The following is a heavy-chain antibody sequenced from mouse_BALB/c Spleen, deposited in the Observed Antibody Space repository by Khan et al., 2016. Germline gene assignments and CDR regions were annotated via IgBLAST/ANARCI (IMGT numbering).Heavy chain of an antibody. CDR1: GITFSRYG. J-gene: IGHJ2*01. V-gene: IGHV5-6*01. CDR3: ARLYDGYNSFDY. D-gene: IGHD2-3*01. CDR2: ISSGGSYT. Sequence: EVELVESGGDLVKPGGSLKLSCAASGITFSRYGMSRVRQTPDKRLEWVATISSGGSYTYYPDSVKGRFTISRDNAKNTLYLQMSSLKSEDTAMYYCARLYDGYNSFDYWGQGTTLTVSS.